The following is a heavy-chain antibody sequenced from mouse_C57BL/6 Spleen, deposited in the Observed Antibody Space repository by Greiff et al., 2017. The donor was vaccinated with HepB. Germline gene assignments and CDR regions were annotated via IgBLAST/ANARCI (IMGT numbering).Heavy chain of an antibody. V-gene: IGHV8-8*01. Sequence: QVTLKESGPGILQPSQTLSLTCSFSGFSLSTFGMGVGWIRQPSGKGLEWLAHIWWDDDKYYNPALKSRLTSSKDTSKNQVFLKIANVDTADTATYYCARIALYSSGPAWFAYWGQGTLVTVSA. D-gene: IGHD3-2*02. J-gene: IGHJ3*01. CDR3: ARIALYSSGPAWFAY. CDR1: GFSLSTFGMG. CDR2: IWWDDDK.